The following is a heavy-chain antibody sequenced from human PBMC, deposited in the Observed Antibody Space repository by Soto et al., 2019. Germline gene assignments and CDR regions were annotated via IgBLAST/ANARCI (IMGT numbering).Heavy chain of an antibody. Sequence: TSETLSLTCTVSGASISGFYWSWIRKSAGKGLGWIERIYATGTTDYNPSLKSRVMMSVDTSKKQFSLKLRSVTAADTAVYYCVRDGTKTLRDWFDPWGQGISVTVSS. CDR1: GASISGFY. CDR3: VRDGTKTLRDWFDP. CDR2: IYATGTT. V-gene: IGHV4-4*07. D-gene: IGHD1-1*01. J-gene: IGHJ5*02.